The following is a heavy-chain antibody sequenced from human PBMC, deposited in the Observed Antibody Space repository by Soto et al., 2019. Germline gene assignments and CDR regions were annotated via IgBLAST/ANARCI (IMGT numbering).Heavy chain of an antibody. D-gene: IGHD5-18*01. J-gene: IGHJ4*02. CDR2: ISAYNGNT. CDR3: ARDSAMVQASDY. Sequence: ASVKVSCKASGYTFSNSGIHWVRQAPGQGLEWMGWISAYNGNTNYAQKLQGRVTMTTDTSTSTAYMELRSLRSDDTAVYYCARDSAMVQASDYWGQGTLVTVSS. V-gene: IGHV1-18*01. CDR1: GYTFSNSG.